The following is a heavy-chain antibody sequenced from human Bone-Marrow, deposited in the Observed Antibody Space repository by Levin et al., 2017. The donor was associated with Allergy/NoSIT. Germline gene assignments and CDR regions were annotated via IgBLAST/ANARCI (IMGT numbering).Heavy chain of an antibody. Sequence: PGESLKISCEASGFSVTRGLTWVRQVPGKGLEWVSGFDSSYNIYYRQSVKGRFTVSRDTSKNMVYLQMNSLRVEDSAVYFCTRWDGYADAWGRGTLVTVSA. V-gene: IGHV3-53*01. J-gene: IGHJ5*02. D-gene: IGHD5-18*01. CDR3: TRWDGYADA. CDR1: GFSVTRG. CDR2: FDSSYNI.